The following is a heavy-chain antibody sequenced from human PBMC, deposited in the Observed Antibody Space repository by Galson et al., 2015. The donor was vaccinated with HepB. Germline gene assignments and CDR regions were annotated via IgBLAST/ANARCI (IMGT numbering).Heavy chain of an antibody. D-gene: IGHD2-2*01. CDR3: AKGRVRGSSTHSYDY. CDR1: GYTFSTYW. Sequence: QSGAEVKKAGESLKISCEGSGYTFSTYWIGWVRQMPGKGLEWMGTIYPGDSDTRYSPSFQGQVTISADKSINNAYLQLSSLKASDTAIYYCAKGRVRGSSTHSYDYWGQGTLVTVSS. V-gene: IGHV5-51*01. CDR2: IYPGDSDT. J-gene: IGHJ4*02.